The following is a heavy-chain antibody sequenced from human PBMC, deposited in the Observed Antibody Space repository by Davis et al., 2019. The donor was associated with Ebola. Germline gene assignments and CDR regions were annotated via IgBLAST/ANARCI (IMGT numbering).Heavy chain of an antibody. CDR3: ARDLTGRGEAVLDV. CDR1: GFTFSSYA. J-gene: IGHJ6*02. V-gene: IGHV3-30-3*01. CDR2: ISYDGSNK. Sequence: GGSLRLSCAASGFTFSSYAMHWVRQAPGKGLEWVAVISYDGSNKYYADSVKGRFTISRDNSKNTLYLQMNGLRAEDTAVYYCARDLTGRGEAVLDVWGQGTTVTVSS. D-gene: IGHD3-10*01.